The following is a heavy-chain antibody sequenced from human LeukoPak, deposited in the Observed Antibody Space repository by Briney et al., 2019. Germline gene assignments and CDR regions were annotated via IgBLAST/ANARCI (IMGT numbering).Heavy chain of an antibody. J-gene: IGHJ4*02. V-gene: IGHV1-69*04. D-gene: IGHD3-22*01. CDR1: GGTFSSYA. Sequence: SVKVSCKASGGTFSSYAISWVRQAPGQGLEWMGRIIPILGIANYAQKFQGRVTITADKSTSTAYMELSSLRSEDTAVYYCARGRKHYYDSSGYLLDYWGQGTLVTVSS. CDR2: IIPILGIA. CDR3: ARGRKHYYDSSGYLLDY.